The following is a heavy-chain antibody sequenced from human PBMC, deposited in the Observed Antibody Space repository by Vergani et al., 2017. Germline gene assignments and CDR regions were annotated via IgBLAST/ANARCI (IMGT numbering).Heavy chain of an antibody. J-gene: IGHJ4*02. CDR1: GYTFTSYG. Sequence: QVQLVQSGAEVKKPGASVKVSCKASGYTFTSYGISWVRQAPGQGLEWMGWISAYNGNTNYAQKLQGRVTMTTDTSTSTAYMELRCLRSDDTAVYYCARKQFLPSQGWELADTRYYFDYWGQGTLVTVSS. D-gene: IGHD1-26*01. CDR2: ISAYNGNT. V-gene: IGHV1-18*01. CDR3: ARKQFLPSQGWELADTRYYFDY.